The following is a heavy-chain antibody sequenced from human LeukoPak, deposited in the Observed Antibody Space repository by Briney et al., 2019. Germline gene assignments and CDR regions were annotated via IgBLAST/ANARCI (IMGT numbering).Heavy chain of an antibody. CDR2: IIPIFGTA. CDR1: GYTFTSYG. Sequence: SVKVSCKASGYTFTSYGISWVRQAPGQGLEWMGGIIPIFGTANYAQKFQGRVTMTRNTSISTAYMELSSLRSEDTAVYYCARERGWFDPWGQGTLVTVSS. CDR3: ARERGWFDP. V-gene: IGHV1-69*05. J-gene: IGHJ5*02.